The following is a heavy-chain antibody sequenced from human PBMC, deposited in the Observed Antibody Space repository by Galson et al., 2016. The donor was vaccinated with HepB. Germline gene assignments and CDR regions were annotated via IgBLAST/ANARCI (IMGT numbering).Heavy chain of an antibody. J-gene: IGHJ3*02. D-gene: IGHD4-23*01. V-gene: IGHV3-53*01. Sequence: SLRLSCAASGLSVRNNYISWVRQAPGRGPEAVSVMYIGGSTYYSESVRGRFTMSSDNSKNTVYLQMHNLRAEDTAVYYCARDLPVETAGGFDIWGQWTMVTVSS. CDR2: MYIGGST. CDR1: GLSVRNNY. CDR3: ARDLPVETAGGFDI.